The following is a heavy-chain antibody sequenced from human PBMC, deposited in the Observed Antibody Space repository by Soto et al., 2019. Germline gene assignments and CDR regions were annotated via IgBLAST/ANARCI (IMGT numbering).Heavy chain of an antibody. CDR2: ISAYNGNT. CDR3: ARWDGSGWSYYFDY. V-gene: IGHV1-18*01. J-gene: IGHJ4*02. Sequence: GASVTVSCKASGYTFTSYGIIWVRQAPGQGLEWMGWISAYNGNTNYAQKLQGRVTMTTDTSTSTAYMELRSLRSDDTAVYYCARWDGSGWSYYFDYWGQGTLVTVSS. CDR1: GYTFTSYG. D-gene: IGHD6-19*01.